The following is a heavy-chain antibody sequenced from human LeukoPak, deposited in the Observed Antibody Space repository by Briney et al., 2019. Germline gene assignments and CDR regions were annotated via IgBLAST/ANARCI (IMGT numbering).Heavy chain of an antibody. CDR1: GFTFSTYA. Sequence: PGGSLRLSCAASGFTFSTYAMTWVRQAPGKGLEWVSLISGTGGSTYYADSVKGRFTIPRDNSKNTLYLQMNSLRAEDTAVYYCAELGITMIGGVWGKGTTVTISS. CDR2: ISGTGGST. J-gene: IGHJ6*04. CDR3: AELGITMIGGV. D-gene: IGHD3-10*02. V-gene: IGHV3-23*01.